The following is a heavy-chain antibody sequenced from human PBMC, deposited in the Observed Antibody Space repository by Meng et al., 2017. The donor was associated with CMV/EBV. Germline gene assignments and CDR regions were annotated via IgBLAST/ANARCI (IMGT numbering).Heavy chain of an antibody. CDR3: ARDSTAAIPNPFDY. CDR2: ISAYNGNT. CDR1: GYTFTSYG. J-gene: IGHJ4*02. D-gene: IGHD2-2*02. V-gene: IGHV1-18*01. Sequence: ASVKVSCKASGYTFTSYGISWVRQAPGQGLEWMGWISAYNGNTNYAQKLQSRVTMTTDTSTSTAYMELRSLRSDDTAVYYCARDSTAAIPNPFDYWGQGTLVTVSS.